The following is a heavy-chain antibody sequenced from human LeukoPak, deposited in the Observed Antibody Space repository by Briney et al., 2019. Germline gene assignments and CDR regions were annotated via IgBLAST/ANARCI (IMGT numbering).Heavy chain of an antibody. CDR1: GGSISSGGYY. D-gene: IGHD3-22*01. Sequence: SETLSLTCTVSGGSISSGGYYWSWIRQHPGKGLEWIGYIYYSGSTYYNPSLKSRVTISVDTSKNQFSLKLSSVTAADTAVYYCARVAHDSSGPSFDYWGQGTLVTVSS. CDR3: ARVAHDSSGPSFDY. J-gene: IGHJ4*02. CDR2: IYYSGST. V-gene: IGHV4-31*03.